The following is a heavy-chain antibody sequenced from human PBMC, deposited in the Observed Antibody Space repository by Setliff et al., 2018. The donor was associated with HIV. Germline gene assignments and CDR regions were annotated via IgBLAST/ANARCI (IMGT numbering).Heavy chain of an antibody. Sequence: SETLSLTCAVSGGSISSSNWWSWVRQPPGKGLEWIGEVYHSGSTNYNPSLKSRVTISVDKSKNQFSLKLSSVNAADTGLYFCARGRDASTWYLSHFYSYYYKDVWSDWTTVTV. CDR3: ARGRDASTWYLSHFYSYYYKDV. J-gene: IGHJ6*03. CDR1: GGSISSSNW. V-gene: IGHV4-4*02. CDR2: VYHSGST. D-gene: IGHD6-13*01.